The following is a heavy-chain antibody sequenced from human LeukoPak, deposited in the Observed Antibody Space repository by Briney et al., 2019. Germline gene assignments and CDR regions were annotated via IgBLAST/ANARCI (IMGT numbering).Heavy chain of an antibody. V-gene: IGHV1-2*02. CDR3: ARLSIAVAGT. CDR1: GYTFTGYY. CDR2: INPNSGGT. D-gene: IGHD6-19*01. Sequence: GASVKVSWKVSGYTFTGYYMHWVRQAPGQGLEWMGWINPNSGGTTYAQKFQGRVTLTRDTSITTAYMELSRLRSDDTAVYYCARLSIAVAGTWGQGTLVTVSS. J-gene: IGHJ4*02.